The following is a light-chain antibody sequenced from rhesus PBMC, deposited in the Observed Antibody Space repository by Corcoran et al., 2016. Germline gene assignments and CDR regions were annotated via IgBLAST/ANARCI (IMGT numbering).Light chain of an antibody. Sequence: DIQMTQSPSSLSASVGDTVTITCRASQGISSWLAWYQQKPGKAPKLLIYKASSLQSGVPSRFSGSGSGTGFTLTIRSLQSEDFAAYYCQQYSSRPLTIGGGTKVEIK. V-gene: IGKV1-22*01. J-gene: IGKJ4*01. CDR1: QGISSW. CDR3: QQYSSRPLT. CDR2: KAS.